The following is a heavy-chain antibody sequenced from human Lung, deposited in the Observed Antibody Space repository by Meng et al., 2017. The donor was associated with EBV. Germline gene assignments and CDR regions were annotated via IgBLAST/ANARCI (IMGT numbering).Heavy chain of an antibody. CDR1: RYTFNSCG. D-gene: IGHD6-25*01. CDR2: INTNTGKP. J-gene: IGHJ4*02. CDR3: ARDSEAADY. V-gene: IGHV7-4-1*02. Sequence: QVEVVQSGAKMKKAGASVCMECEGSRYTFNSCGMNWVRQAPGQGLEWMGWINTNTGKPTYDQGLTGRFVFSLDTSVSTAYLQISSLKAEDTAVYYCARDSEAADYWGQGTLVTVSS.